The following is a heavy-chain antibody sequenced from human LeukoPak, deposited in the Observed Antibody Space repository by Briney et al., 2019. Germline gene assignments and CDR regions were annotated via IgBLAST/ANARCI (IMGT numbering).Heavy chain of an antibody. CDR1: GGSRSSSSYY. J-gene: IGHJ4*02. CDR2: IYYSGST. Sequence: SETLSLTCTVSGGSRSSSSYYWGWIRQPPGKGLEWIGTIYYSGSTYYNASLKSRVTISVDTSKNQFSLKLSSVTAADTAVYYCARQGDGGRAFDYWGQGTLLTVSS. V-gene: IGHV4-39*01. D-gene: IGHD3-16*01. CDR3: ARQGDGGRAFDY.